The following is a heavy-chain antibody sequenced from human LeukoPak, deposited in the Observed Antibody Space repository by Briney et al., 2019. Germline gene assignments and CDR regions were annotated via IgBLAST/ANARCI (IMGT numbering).Heavy chain of an antibody. CDR1: GYTFTGYY. CDR2: INPNSGGT. Sequence: GASVKVSCKASGYTFTGYYMHWVRQAPGQGLEWMGWINPNSGGTNYAQKFQGRVTMTRDTSISTAYMELSRLRSDDTAVYYCAREIPPYCSGGSCYEPHYFDYWGQGTLVTVSS. V-gene: IGHV1-2*02. J-gene: IGHJ4*02. D-gene: IGHD2-15*01. CDR3: AREIPPYCSGGSCYEPHYFDY.